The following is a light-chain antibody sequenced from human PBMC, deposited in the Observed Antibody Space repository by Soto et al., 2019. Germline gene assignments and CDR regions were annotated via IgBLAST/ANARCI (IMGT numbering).Light chain of an antibody. CDR3: QQLNSYPPTWT. V-gene: IGKV1-9*01. J-gene: IGKJ1*01. CDR2: AAS. Sequence: DIQLTQSPSFLSASVGDRVTITCRASQGISSYLAWYQQKPGKAPKLLIYAASTLQSGVPSRFSGSGSGTEFTLTISSLQPEDFATYYRQQLNSYPPTWTFGQGTKVEIK. CDR1: QGISSY.